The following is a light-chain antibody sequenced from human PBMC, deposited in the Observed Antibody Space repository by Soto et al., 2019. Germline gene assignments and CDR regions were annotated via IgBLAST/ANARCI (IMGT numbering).Light chain of an antibody. J-gene: IGKJ2*01. CDR1: QSISSW. CDR3: QQYNSFPYP. V-gene: IGKV1-5*03. Sequence: DIQMTQSPSTLSASVGDRVTIPCRASQSISSWLAWYQQKPGKAPKLLMYKASTLESGVPSRFSGSGSGTEFTLTIRSLQPDDFATYYCQQYNSFPYPFGQGTRLEMK. CDR2: KAS.